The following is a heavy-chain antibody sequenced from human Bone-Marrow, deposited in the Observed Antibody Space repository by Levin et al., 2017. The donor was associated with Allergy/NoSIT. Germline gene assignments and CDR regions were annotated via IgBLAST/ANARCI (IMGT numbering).Heavy chain of an antibody. J-gene: IGHJ4*02. D-gene: IGHD6-19*01. CDR3: STSSRSSGWSN. Sequence: QPGGSLRLSCAASGFTFSNYWMSWVRQSPGKGLEWLADIKQDGSDINYVDSVKGRFTVSRDNAKNSLYLQMNSLRVDDTAVYYCSTSSRSSGWSNWGQGTLVTVSS. CDR2: IKQDGSDI. V-gene: IGHV3-7*01. CDR1: GFTFSNYW.